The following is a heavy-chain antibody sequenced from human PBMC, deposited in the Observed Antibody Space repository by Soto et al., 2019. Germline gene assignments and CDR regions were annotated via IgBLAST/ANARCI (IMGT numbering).Heavy chain of an antibody. V-gene: IGHV1-2*02. D-gene: IGHD1-26*01. J-gene: IGHJ6*02. Sequence: ASVKVSCKASGYAFTGYYMHWVRQAPGQGLEWMGWINPNSGGTNYAQKFQGRVTMTRDTSISTAYMELSRLRSDDTAVYYCAKAVGANYYGMDVWGQGTTVTVSS. CDR3: AKAVGANYYGMDV. CDR2: INPNSGGT. CDR1: GYAFTGYY.